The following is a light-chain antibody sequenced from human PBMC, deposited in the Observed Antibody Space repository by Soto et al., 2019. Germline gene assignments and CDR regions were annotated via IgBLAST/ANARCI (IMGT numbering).Light chain of an antibody. V-gene: IGKV3-20*01. Sequence: EIVLTQSPGTLSLSPGERATLSCRASQSVSSDYLAWYQQKSGQTPRLLIYIASSRAPGIPDRFSGRGSGTHFTLTISRVEPEEFAVYYCQQYGSSPWTFGQGTKVEI. J-gene: IGKJ1*01. CDR3: QQYGSSPWT. CDR1: QSVSSDY. CDR2: IAS.